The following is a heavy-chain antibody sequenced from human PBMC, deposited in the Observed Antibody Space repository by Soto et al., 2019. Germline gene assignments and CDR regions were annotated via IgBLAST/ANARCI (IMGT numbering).Heavy chain of an antibody. V-gene: IGHV4-61*01. CDR1: GGSVSSGSYY. CDR3: ARGSYYGDY. J-gene: IGHJ4*02. D-gene: IGHD1-26*01. Sequence: QVQLQESGPGLVKPSETLSLTCTVSGGSVSSGSYYWSWIRQPPGKGLEWIGYIYYSGSTNYNPSLKSRVTISVDTSKNQFSLKLSSVTAADTVVYYCARGSYYGDYWGQGTLVTVSS. CDR2: IYYSGST.